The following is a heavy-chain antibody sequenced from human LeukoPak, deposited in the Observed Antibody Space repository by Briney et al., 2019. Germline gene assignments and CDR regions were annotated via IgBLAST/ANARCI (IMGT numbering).Heavy chain of an antibody. Sequence: PGGSLRLSCAASGFTFSSYAMSWVRQAPGKGLEWVSAISGSGGSTYYADSVKGRFTISRDNSKNTLYLQMNSLRAEDTAVYYCAMPDCSGGSCYHSGYYYYYMDVWGKGTTVTVSS. V-gene: IGHV3-23*01. CDR1: GFTFSSYA. CDR3: AMPDCSGGSCYHSGYYYYYMDV. CDR2: ISGSGGST. D-gene: IGHD2-15*01. J-gene: IGHJ6*03.